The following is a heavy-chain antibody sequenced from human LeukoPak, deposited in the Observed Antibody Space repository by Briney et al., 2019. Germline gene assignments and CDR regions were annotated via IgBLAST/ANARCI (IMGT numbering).Heavy chain of an antibody. D-gene: IGHD3-16*01. V-gene: IGHV6-1*01. CDR2: TYYRSKWYN. CDR1: GDSVSSNSAA. J-gene: IGHJ6*02. CDR3: ARWGVRPNYYYYGMDV. Sequence: SQTLSLTCAISGDSVSSNSAAWNWIRQSPSRGLEWLGRTYYRSKWYNDYAVSVKSRITINPDTSKNQFSLQLNSVTPEDTAVYYCARWGVRPNYYYYGMDVWGQGTTVTVSS.